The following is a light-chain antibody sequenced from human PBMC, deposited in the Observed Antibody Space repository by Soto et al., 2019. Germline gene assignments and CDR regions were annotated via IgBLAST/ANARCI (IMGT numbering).Light chain of an antibody. V-gene: IGLV1-44*01. J-gene: IGLJ2*01. CDR3: ASWDDALHGVI. CDR2: TNN. Sequence: QSVLTQPPSASGAPGQGVTISCSGSNSNIGVNTVNWYRQLPGAAPTLLIHTNNQRPSGVPDRISASKSGASASLAISGLQPADEADYHCASWDDALHGVIFGGGTKVTVL. CDR1: NSNIGVNT.